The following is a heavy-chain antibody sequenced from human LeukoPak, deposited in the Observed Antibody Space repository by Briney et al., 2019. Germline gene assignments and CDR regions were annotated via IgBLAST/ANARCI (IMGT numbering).Heavy chain of an antibody. CDR1: GDTLTELS. CDR2: FDPEDDET. D-gene: IGHD2-15*01. V-gene: IGHV1-24*01. J-gene: IGHJ4*02. CDR3: AIDKETQLALDY. Sequence: GASVKVSCKVSGDTLTELSMHWVRQAPGKGLEWMGSFDPEDDETTYAQKFQGRVTMTEDTSTNIAYMELSSLRSEDTAVYYCAIDKETQLALDYWGQGTLVTVSS.